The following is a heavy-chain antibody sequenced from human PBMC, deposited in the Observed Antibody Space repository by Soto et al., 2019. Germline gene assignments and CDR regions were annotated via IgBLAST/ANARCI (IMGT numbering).Heavy chain of an antibody. CDR1: GYSFTSYW. Sequence: PGESLKSSCKGSGYSFTSYWIGWVHQMPGKGLEWMGIIYPGDSDTRYSPSFQGQVTISADKSISTAYLQWSSLKASDTAMYYCARQYRAYYYGMDVWGQGTTVTVSS. D-gene: IGHD1-1*01. V-gene: IGHV5-51*07. CDR3: ARQYRAYYYGMDV. CDR2: IYPGDSDT. J-gene: IGHJ6*02.